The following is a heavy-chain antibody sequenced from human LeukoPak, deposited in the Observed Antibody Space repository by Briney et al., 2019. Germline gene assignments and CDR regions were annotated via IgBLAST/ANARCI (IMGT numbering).Heavy chain of an antibody. D-gene: IGHD4-17*01. V-gene: IGHV3-20*04. CDR1: GFTFDDYG. CDR3: AKDDDYGDYSRWYYFDY. Sequence: GGSLRLSCAASGFTFDDYGMSWVRQAPGKGLEWVSGINWNGGSIGYADSVKGRFTISRDNAKNSLYLQMNSLRAEDTALYYCAKDDDYGDYSRWYYFDYWGQGTLVTVSS. J-gene: IGHJ4*02. CDR2: INWNGGSI.